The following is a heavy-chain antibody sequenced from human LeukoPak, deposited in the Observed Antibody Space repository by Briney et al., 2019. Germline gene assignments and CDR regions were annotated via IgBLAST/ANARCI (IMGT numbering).Heavy chain of an antibody. D-gene: IGHD6-13*01. V-gene: IGHV3-53*01. CDR3: ARDPPGIAASGTYY. Sequence: GGSLRLSCAVSGFSVSNNYMNWVRQAPGKGLEWVSLIYSRGGTSYADSVKGRFTISRDSSKNTLFLQMNSLRVEDTAVYYCARDPPGIAASGTYYWGQGTLATVSS. CDR1: GFSVSNNY. J-gene: IGHJ4*02. CDR2: IYSRGGT.